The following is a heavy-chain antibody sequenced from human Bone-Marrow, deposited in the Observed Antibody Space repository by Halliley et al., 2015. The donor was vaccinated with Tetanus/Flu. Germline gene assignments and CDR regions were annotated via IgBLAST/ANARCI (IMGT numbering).Heavy chain of an antibody. CDR2: INSDGSST. D-gene: IGHD3-22*01. V-gene: IGHV3-74*01. Sequence: SLRLSCAASGFTLSSYWMHWVRQAPGKGLVWVSRINSDGSSTSYADSVKGRFTISRDNAKNTLYVQMNSLRAGDTAVYYCARGNPFDYYDSSGYYPLDQWGQGTLVTVSS. J-gene: IGHJ4*02. CDR3: ARGNPFDYYDSSGYYPLDQ. CDR1: GFTLSSYW.